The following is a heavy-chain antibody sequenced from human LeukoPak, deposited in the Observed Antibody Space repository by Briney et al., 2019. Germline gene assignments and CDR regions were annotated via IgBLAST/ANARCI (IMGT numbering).Heavy chain of an antibody. CDR2: IWYDGSNK. D-gene: IGHD6-13*01. CDR1: GFTFSSYG. Sequence: PGGSLRLSCAASGFTFSSYGMHWVRQAPGKGLEWVAVIWYDGSNKYYADSVKGRFTISRDNSKNTLYLQMNSLRAEDTAVYYCARDRRIAAALGGYYYYGMDVWGQGTLVTVSS. J-gene: IGHJ6*02. CDR3: ARDRRIAAALGGYYYYGMDV. V-gene: IGHV3-33*01.